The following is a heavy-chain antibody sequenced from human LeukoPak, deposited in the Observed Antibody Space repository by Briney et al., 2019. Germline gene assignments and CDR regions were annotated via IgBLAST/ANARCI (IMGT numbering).Heavy chain of an antibody. Sequence: SETLSLTCTVSGGSISSSSYYWGWIRQPPGKGLEWIGSIYYSGSTYYNPSLKSRVTISVGTSKNQFSLKLSSVTAADTAVYYCAREGVAYCGGDCYGSFDYWGQGTLVTVSS. V-gene: IGHV4-39*07. CDR2: IYYSGST. CDR1: GGSISSSSYY. D-gene: IGHD2-21*01. CDR3: AREGVAYCGGDCYGSFDY. J-gene: IGHJ4*02.